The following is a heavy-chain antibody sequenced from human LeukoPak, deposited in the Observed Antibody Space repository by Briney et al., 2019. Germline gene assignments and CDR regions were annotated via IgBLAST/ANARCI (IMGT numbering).Heavy chain of an antibody. D-gene: IGHD6-6*01. CDR3: ARGRRGAARRGIDY. Sequence: PSETLSLTCTVSGGSISGSNYYWSWIRQPPGKGLEWIGEINHSGSTNYNPSLKSRVTISVDTSKNQFSLKLSSVTAADTAVYYCARGRRGAARRGIDYWGQGTLVTVSS. CDR2: INHSGST. CDR1: GGSISGSNYY. V-gene: IGHV4-39*07. J-gene: IGHJ4*02.